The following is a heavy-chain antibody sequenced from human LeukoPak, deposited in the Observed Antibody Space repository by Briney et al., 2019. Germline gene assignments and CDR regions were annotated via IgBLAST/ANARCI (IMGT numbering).Heavy chain of an antibody. CDR2: ISPSGGST. Sequence: ASVKVSCKAFGYTFTSNYMHWVRQAPGQGPEWMGVISPSGGSTTYAQKFQGRVTLTRDMSTSTDYLELSSLRSDDTAVYYCARAGSHGTWFDPWGQGTLVTVSS. V-gene: IGHV1-46*01. CDR3: ARAGSHGTWFDP. CDR1: GYTFTSNY. J-gene: IGHJ5*02. D-gene: IGHD1-26*01.